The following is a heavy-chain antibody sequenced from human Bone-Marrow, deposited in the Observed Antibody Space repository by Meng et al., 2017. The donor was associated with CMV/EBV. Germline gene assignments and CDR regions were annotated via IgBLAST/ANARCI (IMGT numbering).Heavy chain of an antibody. CDR1: GTFSSSA. V-gene: IGHV1-69*05. Sequence: GTFSSSAISWVRQDPGQGLEWMGGIIPIFGTANYEQRFQGRVTITTDESTSTAYMELSSLRSEDTAVYYCARGLRYCSSTSCATPDYWGQGTLVTVSS. CDR2: IIPIFGTA. J-gene: IGHJ4*02. D-gene: IGHD2-2*01. CDR3: ARGLRYCSSTSCATPDY.